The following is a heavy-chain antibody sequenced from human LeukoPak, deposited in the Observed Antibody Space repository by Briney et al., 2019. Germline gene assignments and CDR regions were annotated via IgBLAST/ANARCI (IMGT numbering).Heavy chain of an antibody. J-gene: IGHJ5*02. CDR3: ARGIAAERYNWFDP. Sequence: ASVKVSCKASGGTFSSYAISWVRQAPEQGLEWMGGIIPIFGTANYAQKFQGRVTITADESTSTAYMELSSLRSEDTAVYYCARGIAAERYNWFDPWGQGTLVTVSS. CDR1: GGTFSSYA. V-gene: IGHV1-69*13. CDR2: IIPIFGTA. D-gene: IGHD6-13*01.